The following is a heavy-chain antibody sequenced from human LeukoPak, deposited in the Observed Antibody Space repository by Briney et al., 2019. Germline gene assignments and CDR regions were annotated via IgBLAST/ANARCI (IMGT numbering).Heavy chain of an antibody. CDR3: ARVTADAFDI. V-gene: IGHV4-34*01. Sequence: SETLSLTYAVYGGPFSDCYWSWIRQPPGKGLEWIGEINHSGSTNYNPSLKSRVTISVDTSKNQFSLKLSSVTAADTAVYYCARVTADAFDIWGQGTMVTVSS. CDR2: INHSGST. J-gene: IGHJ3*02. CDR1: GGPFSDCY.